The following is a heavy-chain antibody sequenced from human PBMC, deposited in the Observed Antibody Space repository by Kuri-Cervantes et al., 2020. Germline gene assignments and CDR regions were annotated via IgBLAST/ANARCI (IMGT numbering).Heavy chain of an antibody. D-gene: IGHD3-22*01. CDR1: GFTFSSYS. V-gene: IGHV3-21*04. Sequence: GESLKISCAASGFTFSSYSMNWVRQAPGKGLEWVSSISSSSSYIYYADSVKGRFTISRDNAKKSLYLQMKGLRVEDTAFYYCVRDDRYYYDSTGYYPLGFWGQGTLVTVSS. J-gene: IGHJ4*02. CDR2: ISSSSSYI. CDR3: VRDDRYYYDSTGYYPLGF.